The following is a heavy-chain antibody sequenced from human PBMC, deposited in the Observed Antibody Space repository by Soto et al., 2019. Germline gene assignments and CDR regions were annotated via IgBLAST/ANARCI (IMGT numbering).Heavy chain of an antibody. CDR3: ARTHLAVAVSPWFDP. Sequence: QVTLKESGPVLVNPTETLTLRCTVSGLSITDSEMGVSWIRQPPGQPLEWLAHIDSSGDKSYRTFLKSRLAISKDTCNSQIVLTMTNMDPADTATYYCARTHLAVAVSPWFDPWGPGTPVTVSS. V-gene: IGHV2-26*01. D-gene: IGHD6-19*01. CDR2: IDSSGDK. J-gene: IGHJ5*02. CDR1: GLSITDSEMG.